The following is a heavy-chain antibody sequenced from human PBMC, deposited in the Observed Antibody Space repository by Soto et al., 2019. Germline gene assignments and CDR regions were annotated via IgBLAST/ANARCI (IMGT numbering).Heavy chain of an antibody. D-gene: IGHD3-3*01. V-gene: IGHV1-2*02. CDR1: GYTFTDYF. Sequence: QVQLVQSGAEVKKPGASVKVSCRASGYTFTDYFVSWVRQAPVQGLEWVGWINPNSGDTKYAQKFQGRVTFTTDTSISTDYMDLSRLRSDDTAVFYCAKLLWSGYYTVQEVDYWGQGTLVTVSS. CDR2: INPNSGDT. J-gene: IGHJ4*02. CDR3: AKLLWSGYYTVQEVDY.